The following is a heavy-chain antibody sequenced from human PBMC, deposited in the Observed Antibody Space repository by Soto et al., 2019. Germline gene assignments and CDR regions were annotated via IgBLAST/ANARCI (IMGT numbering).Heavy chain of an antibody. CDR3: ARHECASTSSHHYFNX. CDR2: IDGSDSSA. Sequence: GEALKISCKGSGYMFANHWITWVRQMPGKGLELMATIDGSDSSASYRPSFQGHVTLSADTSVSTAYLQWSSLKASDTAMYYCARHECASTSSHHYFNXSCQVCLVTVS. J-gene: IGHJ4*02. CDR1: GYMFANHW. D-gene: IGHD2-2*01. V-gene: IGHV5-10-1*01.